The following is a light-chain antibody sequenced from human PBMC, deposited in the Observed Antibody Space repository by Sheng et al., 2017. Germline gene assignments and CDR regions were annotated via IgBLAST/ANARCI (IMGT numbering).Light chain of an antibody. J-gene: IGLJ2*01. Sequence: QSALTQPASVSGSPGQSITISCTGTSSDIGAYNYVSWYQQHPGKAPRLMIYDVNNRPSGVSNRFSGSKSGNTASLTISGLQAEDEADYYCTSYTSSSILEVFGGGTKLTVL. V-gene: IGLV2-14*03. CDR3: TSYTSSSILEV. CDR2: DVN. CDR1: SSDIGAYNY.